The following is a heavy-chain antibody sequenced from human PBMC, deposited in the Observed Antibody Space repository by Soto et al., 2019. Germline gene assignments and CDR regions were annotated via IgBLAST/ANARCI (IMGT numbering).Heavy chain of an antibody. CDR3: ARRNIAVAGRPFDY. J-gene: IGHJ4*02. CDR1: GGSISSYY. D-gene: IGHD6-19*01. V-gene: IGHV4-59*08. Sequence: SETLSLTCTVSGGSISSYYWSWIRQPPRKGLEWIGYIYYSGSTNYNPSLKSRVTISVDTSKNQFSLKLSSVTAADTAVYYCARRNIAVAGRPFDYWGQGTLVTVSS. CDR2: IYYSGST.